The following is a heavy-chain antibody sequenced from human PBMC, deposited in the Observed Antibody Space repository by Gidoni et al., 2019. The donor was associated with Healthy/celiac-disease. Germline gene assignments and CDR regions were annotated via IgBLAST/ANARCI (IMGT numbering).Heavy chain of an antibody. J-gene: IGHJ6*03. Sequence: EVQLLVPGGGWVQPGGSLILSCAASGFTFSSYAMSWVRQAPGKGLEWVSASSGSGGSTYYADSVQGRFTISRDNSKNTLYLQMNSLRAEDTAVYYCAKDIAPHLGHYMDVWGKGTTVTVSS. CDR1: GFTFSSYA. CDR2: SSGSGGST. V-gene: IGHV3-23*01. CDR3: AKDIAPHLGHYMDV. D-gene: IGHD6-13*01.